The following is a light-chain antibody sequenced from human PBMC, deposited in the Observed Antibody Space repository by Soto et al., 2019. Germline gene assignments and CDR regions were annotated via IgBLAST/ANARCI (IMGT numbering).Light chain of an antibody. J-gene: IGKJ5*01. V-gene: IGKV1-33*01. CDR3: QQYDNVLIT. CDR1: HDIRKY. Sequence: IQMTQSPSSLSASVGDRVSMTCQASHDIRKYLNWYQLKPGKAPKLLIYDSSNLEPGVPSRFSASGYGTDFIFTISSLQPEDIGTYYCQQYDNVLITFGQGRRLEI. CDR2: DSS.